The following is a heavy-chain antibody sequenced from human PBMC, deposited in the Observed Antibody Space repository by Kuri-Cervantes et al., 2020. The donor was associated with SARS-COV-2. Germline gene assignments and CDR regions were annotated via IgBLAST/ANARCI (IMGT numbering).Heavy chain of an antibody. Sequence: ESLKISCAVYGGSFSDYSWSWIRQPPGKGLEWIGEINHSGRSNYNPSLKSRVTISVDTSKNQFSLKLSSVTAADTAVYYCARQVTIFGVVAQNWFDPWGQGTLVTVSS. D-gene: IGHD3-3*01. J-gene: IGHJ5*02. V-gene: IGHV4-34*01. CDR2: INHSGRS. CDR1: GGSFSDYS. CDR3: ARQVTIFGVVAQNWFDP.